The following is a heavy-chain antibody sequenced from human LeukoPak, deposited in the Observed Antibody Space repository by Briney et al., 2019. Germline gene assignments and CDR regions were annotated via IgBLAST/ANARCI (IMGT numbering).Heavy chain of an antibody. J-gene: IGHJ4*02. CDR1: GYTFTSYA. Sequence: ASVKVSCKASGYTFTSYAMNWVRQAPGQGLEWMGWISAYNGNTNYAQRLQGRVTTTTDTSTSTAYMELRSLRSDDTAVYYCARVDSSHPLDYWGQGTLVTVSS. D-gene: IGHD3-22*01. CDR3: ARVDSSHPLDY. CDR2: ISAYNGNT. V-gene: IGHV1-18*01.